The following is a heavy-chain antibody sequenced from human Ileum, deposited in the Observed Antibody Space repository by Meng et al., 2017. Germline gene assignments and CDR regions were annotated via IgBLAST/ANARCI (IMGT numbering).Heavy chain of an antibody. D-gene: IGHD7-27*01. V-gene: IGHV4-61*08. J-gene: IGHJ4*02. CDR3: ARDHWGSLDY. Sequence: VQRREPGPGLVRPSETPSLICTVSGGSVSSAGYQWGWIRQPPGKGLEWIGYASTNYNPSLKSRVTISLDTYKNQFSLKLSSVTAADTAVYYCARDHWGSLDYWGQGILVTVSS. CDR2: AST. CDR1: GGSVSSAGYQ.